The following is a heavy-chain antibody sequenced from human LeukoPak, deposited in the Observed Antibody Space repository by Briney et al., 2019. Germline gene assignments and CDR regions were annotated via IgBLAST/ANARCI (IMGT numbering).Heavy chain of an antibody. V-gene: IGHV3-7*01. CDR1: GFTFSRYW. Sequence: GGSLRLSCAASGFTFSRYWMRWVRQAPGKGLEWVANIKQDASEKHYEDSVRGRFTIFRDNAKNSLHLQMNNLRVEDTALYYCARGTSGSGWFWDYWGQGTLVTVSS. J-gene: IGHJ4*02. CDR3: ARGTSGSGWFWDY. CDR2: IKQDASEK. D-gene: IGHD6-19*01.